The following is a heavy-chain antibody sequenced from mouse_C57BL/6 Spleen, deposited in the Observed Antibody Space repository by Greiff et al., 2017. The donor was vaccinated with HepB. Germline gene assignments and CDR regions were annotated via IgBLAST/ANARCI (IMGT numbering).Heavy chain of an antibody. V-gene: IGHV5-4*01. D-gene: IGHD4-1*01. Sequence: DVQLVESGGGLVKPGGSLKLSCAASGFTFSSYAMSWVRQTPEKRLEWVATISDGGSYTYYPDNVKGRFTISRDNAKNNLYLQMSHLKSEDTAMYYCARERELFFFDYWGQGTTLTVSS. CDR1: GFTFSSYA. J-gene: IGHJ2*01. CDR3: ARERELFFFDY. CDR2: ISDGGSYT.